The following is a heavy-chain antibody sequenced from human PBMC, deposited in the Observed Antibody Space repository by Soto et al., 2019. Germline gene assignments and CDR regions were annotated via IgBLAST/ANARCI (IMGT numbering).Heavy chain of an antibody. Sequence: PGGSLRLSCAASGFTFSNYILHWVRQAPGKGLEWVAMILHDGNNKYYADSVKGRFTISRDNAKNSLYLQMNSLRAEDTAVYYCAKIGPGIAAAGTEAYYYPGMDVWGQGTTVTVSS. CDR1: GFTFSNYI. CDR2: ILHDGNNK. D-gene: IGHD6-13*01. J-gene: IGHJ6*02. V-gene: IGHV3-30*18. CDR3: AKIGPGIAAAGTEAYYYPGMDV.